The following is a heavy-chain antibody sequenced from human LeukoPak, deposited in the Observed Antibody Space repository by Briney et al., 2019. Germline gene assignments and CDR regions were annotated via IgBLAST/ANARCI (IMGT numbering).Heavy chain of an antibody. Sequence: PGGSLRLSCAASGFTFSSYAMHWVRQAPGKGLEWVAVISYDGSNKYYADSVKGRFTISRDNAKNSLYLQMNTLRAEDTAVYYCARADGWLVRGWFDPWGQGTLVTVSS. CDR1: GFTFSSYA. CDR3: ARADGWLVRGWFDP. J-gene: IGHJ5*02. CDR2: ISYDGSNK. V-gene: IGHV3-30*04. D-gene: IGHD6-19*01.